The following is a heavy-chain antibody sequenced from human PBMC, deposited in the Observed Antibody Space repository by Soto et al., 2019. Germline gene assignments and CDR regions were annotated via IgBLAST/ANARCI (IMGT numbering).Heavy chain of an antibody. CDR3: ARDGLYGDYGHS. J-gene: IGHJ4*02. Sequence: QVQLVQSGAEVKKPGASVKGSCKASGYTFTSYYMHWVRQAPGQGLEWMGIINPSGGSTSYAQKVQGRVTLTRDTSTSTVYMELSRLRSEDTAMYYCARDGLYGDYGHSWGQGTLVTVSS. CDR2: INPSGGST. CDR1: GYTFTSYY. D-gene: IGHD4-17*01. V-gene: IGHV1-46*01.